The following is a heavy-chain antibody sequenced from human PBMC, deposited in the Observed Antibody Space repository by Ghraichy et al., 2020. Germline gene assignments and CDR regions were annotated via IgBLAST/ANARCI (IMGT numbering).Heavy chain of an antibody. J-gene: IGHJ3*01. CDR1: GGSISSGGYY. V-gene: IGHV4-31*02. D-gene: IGHD3-10*01. CDR3: ARGREYWYAFDV. Sequence: SETLSLTWSVSGGSISSGGYYWSWIRQHQGKGLEWIGYIYYSGSTYYNPSLKSRVTISADTSKNQFSLKLSSVTAADTAVYYCARGREYWYAFDVWGQGTMVTVSS. CDR2: IYYSGST.